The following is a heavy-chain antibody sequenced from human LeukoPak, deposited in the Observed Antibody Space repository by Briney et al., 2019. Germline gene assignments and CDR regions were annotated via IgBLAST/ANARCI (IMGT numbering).Heavy chain of an antibody. CDR2: IIPIFGTA. CDR3: ARDGVVPLDY. CDR1: GGTFSSYA. V-gene: IGHV1-69*13. J-gene: IGHJ4*02. Sequence: ASVKVSCKASGGTFSSYAISWVRQAPGQELEWMGGIIPIFGTANYAQKFQGRVTITADESTSTAYMELSSLRSEDTAVYYCARDGVVPLDYWGQGTLVTVSS. D-gene: IGHD3-3*01.